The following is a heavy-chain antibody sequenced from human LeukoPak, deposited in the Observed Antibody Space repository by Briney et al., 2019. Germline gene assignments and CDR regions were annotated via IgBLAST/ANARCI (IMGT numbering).Heavy chain of an antibody. CDR2: ICGSAGST. V-gene: IGHV3-23*01. CDR3: AKLISNNWPVDY. J-gene: IGHJ4*02. D-gene: IGHD1-1*01. Sequence: GSLRLSCAVSGFRVSDYYMSWVRQAPGKGLEWVSTICGSAGSTNYADSVKGRLTISRDNSKNTLYLQMNSLRAEDTAVYYCAKLISNNWPVDYWGQGTLVTVSS. CDR1: GFRVSDYY.